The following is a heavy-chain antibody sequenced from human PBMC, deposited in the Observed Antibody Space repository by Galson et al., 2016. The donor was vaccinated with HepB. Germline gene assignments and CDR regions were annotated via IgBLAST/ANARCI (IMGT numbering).Heavy chain of an antibody. CDR3: ASLGYCSGGDCYSVD. Sequence: ETLSLTCAVSGASLSTRNWGSWIRQTPGKGLEWIGEIYHTGTTNYNPSLKSRITMSLDKSKIQFYLKLNSVTAADTAVYYGASLGYCSGGDCYSVDWGQGTMVTVSS. CDR2: IYHTGTT. D-gene: IGHD2-15*01. CDR1: GASLSTRNW. V-gene: IGHV4-4*02. J-gene: IGHJ4*02.